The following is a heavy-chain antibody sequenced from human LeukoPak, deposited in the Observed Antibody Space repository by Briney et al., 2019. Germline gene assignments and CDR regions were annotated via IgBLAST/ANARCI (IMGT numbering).Heavy chain of an antibody. Sequence: AGGSLRLSCVASGFTITTNYMSWVRQAPGKGLEWVSVIYSGRGASTYYADSVKGRFTISRDNSKNTLYLQMNSLRAEDTAVYYRAKDLALVATTPFDYWGQGTLVTVSS. CDR3: AKDLALVATTPFDY. CDR2: IYSGRGAST. D-gene: IGHD5-12*01. J-gene: IGHJ4*02. CDR1: GFTITTNY. V-gene: IGHV3-66*02.